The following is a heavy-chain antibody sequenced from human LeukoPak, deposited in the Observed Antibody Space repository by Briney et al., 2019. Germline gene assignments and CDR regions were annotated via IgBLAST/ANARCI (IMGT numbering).Heavy chain of an antibody. Sequence: ASVNVSCKASGYTFTSYAMHWVRQAPGQRLEWMGWINAGNGNTKYSQKFQGRVTITRDTSASTAYMELSSLRSEDTAVYYCARKIGYCSSTSCSDLSWFDPWGQGTLVTVSS. D-gene: IGHD2-2*01. CDR1: GYTFTSYA. CDR3: ARKIGYCSSTSCSDLSWFDP. J-gene: IGHJ5*02. CDR2: INAGNGNT. V-gene: IGHV1-3*01.